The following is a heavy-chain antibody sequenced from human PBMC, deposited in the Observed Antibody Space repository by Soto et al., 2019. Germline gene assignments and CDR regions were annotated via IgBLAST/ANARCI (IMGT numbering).Heavy chain of an antibody. V-gene: IGHV1-18*01. CDR3: ARGRYGDY. CDR1: GYTFTSYG. CDR2: ISAHNGNT. J-gene: IGHJ4*02. D-gene: IGHD1-1*01. Sequence: QVHLVQSGAEVKKPGASVKVSCKGSGYTFTSYGITWVRQAPGQGLEWMGWISAHNGNTDYAQRLQGRVTVTRDTSTSTAYMELRSLRSDDTAVYYCARGRYGDYWGQGALVTVSA.